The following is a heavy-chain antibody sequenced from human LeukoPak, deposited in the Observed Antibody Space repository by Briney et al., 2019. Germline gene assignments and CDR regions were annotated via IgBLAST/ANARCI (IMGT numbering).Heavy chain of an antibody. CDR3: ASEACRGRCSVQRVAS. CDR2: IDRKNGDT. J-gene: IGHJ4*02. D-gene: IGHD2-15*01. Sequence: ASVKVSFKSSVYTFTAYYMHWVRQAPGQGRAWVGWIDRKNGDTKYAQKFQSRLTITRDTSIGIAYMELRSLISDDTAVYYCASEACRGRCSVQRVASWGQGTPVTVSS. CDR1: VYTFTAYY. V-gene: IGHV1-2*02.